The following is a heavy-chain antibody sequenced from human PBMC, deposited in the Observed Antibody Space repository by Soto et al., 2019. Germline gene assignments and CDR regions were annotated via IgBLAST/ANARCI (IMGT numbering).Heavy chain of an antibody. Sequence: GGSLRLSCAASGFGVSNNYMSWVRQAPGKGLEWVSAINSGGNTYYADSVKGRFTISRDNSKNTLYLQMNSLRAEDTAVYYCARDRGSVEWFGELPPYYYYGMDVWGQGTTVTVSS. D-gene: IGHD3-10*01. CDR2: INSGGNT. CDR3: ARDRGSVEWFGELPPYYYYGMDV. V-gene: IGHV3-66*01. J-gene: IGHJ6*02. CDR1: GFGVSNNY.